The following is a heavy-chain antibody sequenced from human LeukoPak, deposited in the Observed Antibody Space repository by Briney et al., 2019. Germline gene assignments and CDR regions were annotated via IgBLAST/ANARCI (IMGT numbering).Heavy chain of an antibody. D-gene: IGHD3-3*01. CDR2: ISYDGSNK. J-gene: IGHJ4*02. V-gene: IGHV3-30-3*01. CDR1: GFTFSSYA. Sequence: GGSLRLSCAVSGFTFSSYAMHWVRQAPCKGLEWVAVISYDGSNKYYADSVKGRFTISRDNSKNTLYLQMNSLRAEDTAVYYCATPKALRFLEWLPTPDYWGQGTLVTVSS. CDR3: ATPKALRFLEWLPTPDY.